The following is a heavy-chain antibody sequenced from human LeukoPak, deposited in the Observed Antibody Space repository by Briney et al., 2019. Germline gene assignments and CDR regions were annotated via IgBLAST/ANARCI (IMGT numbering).Heavy chain of an antibody. CDR3: AKVLGRQGELDY. CDR2: VSGGSGDNT. Sequence: ETLSLTCAVSGGSISSGGYSWSWVRQAPGKGLEWVSAVSGGSGDNTYYADSVKGRFTISRDNSKNTLYLQMNSLRAEDTAVYYCAKVLGRQGELDYWGQGTLVTVSS. J-gene: IGHJ4*02. D-gene: IGHD7-27*01. CDR1: GGSISSGGYS. V-gene: IGHV3-23*01.